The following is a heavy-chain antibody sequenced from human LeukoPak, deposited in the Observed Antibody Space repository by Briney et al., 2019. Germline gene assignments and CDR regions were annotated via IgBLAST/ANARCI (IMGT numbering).Heavy chain of an antibody. J-gene: IGHJ5*02. CDR3: ARDLPYRQLVHRESGNWFDP. CDR1: GGSISSSTYY. V-gene: IGHV4-39*07. CDR2: IYHSGSS. D-gene: IGHD6-13*01. Sequence: SETLSLTCTVSGGSISSSTYYWGWIRQPPGNGLVWIGSIYHSGSSYYTLSLKIRVTISVDTTKNPFSLKLSSVTAADTAVYYCARDLPYRQLVHRESGNWFDPWGQGTLVTVSS.